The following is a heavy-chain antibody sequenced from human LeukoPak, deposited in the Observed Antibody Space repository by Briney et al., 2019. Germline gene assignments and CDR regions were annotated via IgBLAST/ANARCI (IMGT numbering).Heavy chain of an antibody. CDR2: ISNSGSTI. V-gene: IGHV3-48*04. D-gene: IGHD3-10*01. J-gene: IGHJ3*02. Sequence: GGSLRLSCAVSGFTLTSYSMHWVRQAPGKGLEWISYISNSGSTIYYGDSVKGRFTISRDNANNSLYLQMNSLRAEDTAVYYCARCITMVRGVTDAFDIWGQGTMVTVSS. CDR1: GFTLTSYS. CDR3: ARCITMVRGVTDAFDI.